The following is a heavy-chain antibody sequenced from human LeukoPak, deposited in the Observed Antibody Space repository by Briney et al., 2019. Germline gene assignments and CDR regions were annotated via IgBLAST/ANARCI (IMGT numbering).Heavy chain of an antibody. CDR1: GFTFSSYA. J-gene: IGHJ4*02. Sequence: GGSLRVSCAASGFTFSSYAMSWVRQAPGKGLEWVSAISGSGGSTYYADSVKGRFAISRDNSKNTLYLQMNSLRAEDTAVYYCARVFKNGSPFDYWGQGTLVTVSS. V-gene: IGHV3-23*01. D-gene: IGHD5-24*01. CDR3: ARVFKNGSPFDY. CDR2: ISGSGGST.